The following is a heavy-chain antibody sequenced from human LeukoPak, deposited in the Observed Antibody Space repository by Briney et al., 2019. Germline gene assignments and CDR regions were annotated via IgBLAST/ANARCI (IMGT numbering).Heavy chain of an antibody. Sequence: GGSLRLSCAASGFTFSNAWMSWVRQAPGKGLEWVGRIKSKTDGGTTDYAAPVKGRFTISGDDSKNTLYLQMNSLKTEDTAVYYCAREGEDYYYGMDVWGQGTTVTVSS. CDR1: GFTFSNAW. D-gene: IGHD2-21*01. V-gene: IGHV3-15*01. CDR2: IKSKTDGGTT. CDR3: AREGEDYYYGMDV. J-gene: IGHJ6*02.